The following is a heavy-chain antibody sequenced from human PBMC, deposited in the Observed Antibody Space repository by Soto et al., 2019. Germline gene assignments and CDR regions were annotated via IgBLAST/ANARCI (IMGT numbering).Heavy chain of an antibody. J-gene: IGHJ4*02. Sequence: GGSLRLSCAVSGFTVRAYWMHWVRQVPGKGLTWVSRISDDGSTATYADSVKGRFIISGDNAKNTLYLEMNTLRADDSGLYYCARGPRVSSTGTGAHWGRGTLVTVSS. CDR1: GFTVRAYW. CDR2: ISDDGSTA. D-gene: IGHD1-1*01. V-gene: IGHV3-74*01. CDR3: ARGPRVSSTGTGAH.